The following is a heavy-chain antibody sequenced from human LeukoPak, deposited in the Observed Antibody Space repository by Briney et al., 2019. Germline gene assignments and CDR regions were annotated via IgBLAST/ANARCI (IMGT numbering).Heavy chain of an antibody. CDR3: VRLDSSGYYYLDY. CDR1: GGSISSYF. J-gene: IGHJ4*02. V-gene: IGHV4-4*07. Sequence: SETLSLTCTVSGGSISSYFWSWIRQPAGKGLECIGRIYPSGSTNYNPSLKSRVTMSVDTSKNQFSLKLSSVTAADTAVYYCVRLDSSGYYYLDYWGQGTLVTVSS. CDR2: IYPSGST. D-gene: IGHD3-22*01.